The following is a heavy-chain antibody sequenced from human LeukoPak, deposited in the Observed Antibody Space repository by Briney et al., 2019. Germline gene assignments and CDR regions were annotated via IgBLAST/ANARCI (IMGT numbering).Heavy chain of an antibody. Sequence: GGSLRLSCAASGFTFSSYSMNWVRQAPGKGREWVSYISSSSSTIYYADSVKGQFTIYRDNAKNSLYLQMNSLRAEDTAVYYCARWRPPGGKYYDFWSGFRGYWGQGTLVPVSS. V-gene: IGHV3-48*01. J-gene: IGHJ4*02. CDR3: ARWRPPGGKYYDFWSGFRGY. CDR1: GFTFSSYS. CDR2: ISSSSSTI. D-gene: IGHD3-3*01.